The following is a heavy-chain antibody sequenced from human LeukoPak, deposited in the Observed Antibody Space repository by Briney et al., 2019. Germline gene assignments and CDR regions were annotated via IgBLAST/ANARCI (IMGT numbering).Heavy chain of an antibody. V-gene: IGHV3-9*01. CDR1: GFTFDDYA. J-gene: IGHJ4*02. CDR3: AKGRRGSLGFGY. Sequence: GGSLRLSCAASGFTFDDYAMHWVRQAPGKGLEWVSGISWNSGSIGYADSVKGRFTISRDNAKNSLYLQMNSLRAEDTALYYCAKGRRGSLGFGYWGQGTLVTVSS. CDR2: ISWNSGSI. D-gene: IGHD1-26*01.